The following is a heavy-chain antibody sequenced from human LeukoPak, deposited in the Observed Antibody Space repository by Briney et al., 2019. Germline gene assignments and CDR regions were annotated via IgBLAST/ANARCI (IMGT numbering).Heavy chain of an antibody. D-gene: IGHD5-24*01. CDR2: IIPIFGTA. V-gene: IGHV1-69*13. CDR1: GGTFSSYA. CDR3: ASARDGYNFAQDDY. J-gene: IGHJ4*02. Sequence: SVKVSCKASGGTFSSYAISWVRQAPGQGLEWMGGIIPIFGTANYAQKFQGRVTITADESTSTAYMELSSLRSEDTAVYYCASARDGYNFAQDDYRGQGTLVTVSS.